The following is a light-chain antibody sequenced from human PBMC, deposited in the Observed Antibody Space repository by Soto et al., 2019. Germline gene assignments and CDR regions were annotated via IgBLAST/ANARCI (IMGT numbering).Light chain of an antibody. CDR3: QQRSNWLWT. V-gene: IGKV3-11*01. Sequence: EIVLTQSPATLSLSTGERDTLSYRASQTISSYLLWYQQKPGQAPRLLIYDASNRATGIPARFSGSGSETDFTLTSSSLEPEDFAVYYCQQRSNWLWTFGQGTKVDIK. CDR1: QTISSY. CDR2: DAS. J-gene: IGKJ1*01.